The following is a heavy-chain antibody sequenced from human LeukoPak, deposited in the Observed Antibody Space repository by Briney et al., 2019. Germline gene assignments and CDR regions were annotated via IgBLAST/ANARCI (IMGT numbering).Heavy chain of an antibody. D-gene: IGHD4-17*01. CDR2: IYASGVT. Sequence: SETLSLTFSVSGASITSESYYWTWVRQPAGRGLEWIGRIYASGVTSYNPCLKTRLTISLDTSKKQISVRLNSVAAADTAVYYCARGLWDNGDRFDYWAREPWSPSPQ. CDR1: GASITSESYY. J-gene: IGHJ4*02. CDR3: ARGLWDNGDRFDY. V-gene: IGHV4-61*02.